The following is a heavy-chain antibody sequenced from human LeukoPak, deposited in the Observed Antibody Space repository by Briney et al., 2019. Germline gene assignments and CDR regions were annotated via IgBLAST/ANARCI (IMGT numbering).Heavy chain of an antibody. Sequence: SETLSLTCTVSGGSISSYCWSWIGQPPGKGREWIGYIYYSGSTNYNPSHKSRVTISVDTSKNQFSLKLSSVTAADTAVYYCARRAGAYSHPYDYWGQGTLVTVSS. CDR3: ARRAGAYSHPYDY. V-gene: IGHV4-59*01. CDR2: IYYSGST. J-gene: IGHJ4*02. CDR1: GGSISSYC. D-gene: IGHD4/OR15-4a*01.